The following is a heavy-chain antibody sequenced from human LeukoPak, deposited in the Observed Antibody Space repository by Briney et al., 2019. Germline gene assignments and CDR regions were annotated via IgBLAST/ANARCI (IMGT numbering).Heavy chain of an antibody. CDR1: GGSIRSSNFY. CDR3: VRLFYYDSRGTPS. CDR2: IYYSGST. D-gene: IGHD3-22*01. J-gene: IGHJ5*02. Sequence: SETLSLTCNVLGGSIRSSNFYWGWIRQPPGKGLEWIGSIYYSGSTYYNPSLKGRGTMSVDTSNNQFSLKLTSETATDTAVYYCVRLFYYDSRGTPSWGQGTLVTVSS. V-gene: IGHV4-39*01.